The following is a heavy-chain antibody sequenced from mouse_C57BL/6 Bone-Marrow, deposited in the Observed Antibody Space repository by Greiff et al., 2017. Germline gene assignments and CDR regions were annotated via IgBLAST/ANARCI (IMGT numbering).Heavy chain of an antibody. V-gene: IGHV14-4*01. J-gene: IGHJ4*01. CDR1: GFNIKDDY. CDR2: IDPENGDT. CDR3: TTCRYDRVTYSMDY. Sequence: EVQLQQSGAELVRPGASVKLSCTASGFNIKDDYMHWVKQRPEQGLEWIGWIDPENGDTEYASKFQGKATITADTSSNTAYLQLSSLTSEDTAVYYCTTCRYDRVTYSMDYWGQGTSVTVSS. D-gene: IGHD2-3*01.